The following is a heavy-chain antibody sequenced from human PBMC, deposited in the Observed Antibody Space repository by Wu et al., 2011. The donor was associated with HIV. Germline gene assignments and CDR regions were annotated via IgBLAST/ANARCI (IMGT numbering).Heavy chain of an antibody. D-gene: IGHD4-23*01. Sequence: QVQLVQSGAEVKKPGSSVKVSCKASEALQQLRYQLGATGPGLGLEWMGWISGYNGNTNYAQKLQGRVTMTIDRSTSTASMELRSLRSEDTAVYYCARESDYGGNSDGAFDIWGQGTMVTVSS. CDR2: ISGYNGNT. V-gene: IGHV1-18*04. CDR1: EALQQLR. J-gene: IGHJ3*02. CDR3: ARESDYGGNSDGAFDI.